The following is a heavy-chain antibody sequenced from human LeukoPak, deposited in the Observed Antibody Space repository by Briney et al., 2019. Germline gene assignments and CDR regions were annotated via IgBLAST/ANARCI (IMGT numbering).Heavy chain of an antibody. D-gene: IGHD6-13*01. J-gene: IGHJ4*02. CDR1: GFTSDDYA. Sequence: PGRSLRLSCAASGFTSDDYAMHWVRQAPGKGLEWVSGIGWNSGGIVYADSVKGRFTISRDNAKNSLYLQMNSLGAEDTALYYCAKVTAAGFVDYWGQGTLVTVSS. CDR3: AKVTAAGFVDY. CDR2: IGWNSGGI. V-gene: IGHV3-9*02.